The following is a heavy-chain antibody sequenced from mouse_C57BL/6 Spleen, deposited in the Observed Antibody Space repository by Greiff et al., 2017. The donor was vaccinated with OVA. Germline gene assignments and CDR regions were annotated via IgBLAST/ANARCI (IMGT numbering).Heavy chain of an antibody. Sequence: EVQLQESGPGLVKPSQSLSLTCSVTGYSITSGYYWNWIRQFPGNKLEWMGYISYDGSNNYNPSLKNRISITRDTSKNQFFLKLNSVTTEDTATYYCAEATVPYYFDYWGQGTTLTVSS. CDR3: AEATVPYYFDY. D-gene: IGHD1-1*01. V-gene: IGHV3-6*01. CDR2: ISYDGSN. J-gene: IGHJ2*01. CDR1: GYSITSGYY.